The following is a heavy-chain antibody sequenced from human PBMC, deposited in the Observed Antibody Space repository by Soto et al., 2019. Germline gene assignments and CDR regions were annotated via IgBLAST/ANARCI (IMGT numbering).Heavy chain of an antibody. V-gene: IGHV4-59*12. CDR1: GGSISTYY. J-gene: IGHJ5*02. D-gene: IGHD3-16*01. CDR3: ARSDAIQGDDP. Sequence: PSETLSLTCTVSGGSISTYYWTWIRQPPGKGLEWIGYIYYSGTTKFNPSLKSRVTISVDTSKNQFSLKLSSVTAADTAVYYCARSDAIQGDDPWGQGTLVTVSS. CDR2: IYYSGTT.